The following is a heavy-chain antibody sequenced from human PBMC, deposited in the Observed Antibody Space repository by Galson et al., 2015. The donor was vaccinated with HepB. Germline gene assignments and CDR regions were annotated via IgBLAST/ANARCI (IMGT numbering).Heavy chain of an antibody. CDR1: EFTVNTFR. V-gene: IGHV3-74*01. Sequence: SLSLSCAAAEFTVNTFRMDGGRQAPGKPLVRVSGIDGDGITTIYADSVKGRFTISRDNAKNTVYLQMNSLRAEDTAVYYCFGEFGYWGQGTLVAVSS. J-gene: IGHJ4*02. D-gene: IGHD3-10*01. CDR2: IDGDGITT. CDR3: FGEFGY.